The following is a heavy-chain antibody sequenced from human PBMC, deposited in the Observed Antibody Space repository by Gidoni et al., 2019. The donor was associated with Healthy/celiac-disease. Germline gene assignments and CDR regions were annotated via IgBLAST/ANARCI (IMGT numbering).Heavy chain of an antibody. V-gene: IGHV3-7*01. CDR3: ARLPANWGIYYFDY. Sequence: EVQLVESGGVLVQPGGSLRLSCAASGFTFSSYWMSWVRQAPGKGLEWVANIKQDGSEKYYVDSVKGRFTISRDNAKNSLYLQMNSLRAEDTAVYYCARLPANWGIYYFDYWGQGTLVTVSS. CDR2: IKQDGSEK. CDR1: GFTFSSYW. D-gene: IGHD7-27*01. J-gene: IGHJ4*02.